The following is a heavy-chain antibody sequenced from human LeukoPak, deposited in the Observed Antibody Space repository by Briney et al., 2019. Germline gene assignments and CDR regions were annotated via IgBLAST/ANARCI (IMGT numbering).Heavy chain of an antibody. CDR2: IKPDGSQR. J-gene: IGHJ4*02. CDR1: GFSFRDYW. V-gene: IGHV3-7*01. CDR3: ARDDASSSFTY. Sequence: GGSLRLSCAASGFSFRDYWMDWLRQAPGMGLEWVASIKPDGSQRDYVDSVKGRFTISRDNAQNSLYLQMNSLRVEDTAVYYCARDDASSSFTYWGQGALVTVSS. D-gene: IGHD3-16*01.